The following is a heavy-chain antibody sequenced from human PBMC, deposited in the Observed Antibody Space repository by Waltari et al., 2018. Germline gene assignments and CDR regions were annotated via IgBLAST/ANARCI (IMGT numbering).Heavy chain of an antibody. Sequence: QAQLVESGGGVVQPGTSLRLSCAASGFSFRMSSIPWVRQAPGKGLDWVAVIWHDAIITYYADSVRGRFTISRDNARQTLYLQMNSLRGDDTASYFCARVTTPHYDSTGAQDALGVWGQGTRVTVS. CDR2: IWHDAIIT. D-gene: IGHD2-8*02. CDR3: ARVTTPHYDSTGAQDALGV. V-gene: IGHV3-33*01. J-gene: IGHJ3*01. CDR1: GFSFRMSS.